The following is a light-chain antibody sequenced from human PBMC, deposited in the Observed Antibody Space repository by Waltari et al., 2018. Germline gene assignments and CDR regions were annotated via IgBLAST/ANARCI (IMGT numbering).Light chain of an antibody. Sequence: DIQMTQSPSSLSASVGDRVTITCRAGQSISRVLNWYQQKPGEAPKLLIYTASSLQSGVPSRFSGSGSGTDYTLNISSLQPEDFATYYCEQGYVTPRTFGQGTKLEI. CDR1: QSISRV. J-gene: IGKJ2*01. V-gene: IGKV1-39*01. CDR3: EQGYVTPRT. CDR2: TAS.